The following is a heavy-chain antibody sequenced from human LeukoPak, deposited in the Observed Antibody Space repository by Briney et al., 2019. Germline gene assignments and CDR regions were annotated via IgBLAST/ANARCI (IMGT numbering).Heavy chain of an antibody. J-gene: IGHJ4*02. Sequence: SETLSLTCTVSGGFISSSIYYWGWIRQPPRKGLGWIGSIYSSGSTYYNPSLKSRVIISVDTSKNQFSLKLKSVTAADMAVYYCARLADCSSTSCYDHWGQGTLVTVSS. V-gene: IGHV4-39*01. D-gene: IGHD2-2*01. CDR1: GGFISSSIYY. CDR3: ARLADCSSTSCYDH. CDR2: IYSSGST.